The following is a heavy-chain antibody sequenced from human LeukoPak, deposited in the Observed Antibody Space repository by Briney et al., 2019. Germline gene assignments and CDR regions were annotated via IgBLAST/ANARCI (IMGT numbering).Heavy chain of an antibody. CDR2: ATTYNGNT. V-gene: IGHV1-18*01. CDR1: GYTFTNYA. CDR3: ARRAMADD. Sequence: ASVKVSCKASGYTFTNYAISWLRQAPGQGLEWMGWATTYNGNTKYAQRLQGRVTMTTDTSTNTAYMEVRSLRSDDTAVYYCARRAMADDWGQGTLVTVSS. J-gene: IGHJ4*02. D-gene: IGHD2-8*01.